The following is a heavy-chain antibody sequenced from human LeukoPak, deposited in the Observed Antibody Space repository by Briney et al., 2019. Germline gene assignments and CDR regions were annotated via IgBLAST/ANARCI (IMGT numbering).Heavy chain of an antibody. CDR2: IKSKTDGGTT. V-gene: IGHV3-15*07. D-gene: IGHD6-19*01. Sequence: PGGSLRLSCAASGFTFSNAWMNWVRRGPGKGLEWVGRIKSKTDGGTTDYAAPVKGRFTISRDDSKNTLYLQMNSLKTEDTAVYYCTTGISGWPPQDYWGQGTLATVSS. CDR1: GFTFSNAW. CDR3: TTGISGWPPQDY. J-gene: IGHJ4*02.